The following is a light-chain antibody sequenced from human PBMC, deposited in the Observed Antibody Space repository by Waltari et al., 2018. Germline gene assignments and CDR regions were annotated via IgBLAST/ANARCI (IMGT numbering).Light chain of an antibody. J-gene: IGKJ3*01. CDR2: WAS. CDR1: QSVLYSSNNKNY. CDR3: QQYYSTPLL. V-gene: IGKV4-1*01. Sequence: DIVMTQSPDSLAVSLGERATINCKSSQSVLYSSNNKNYLAWYQQKPGQPPKLLIYWASTRESGVPDRFGGSGSGTDFTLTISSLQAEDVAVYYCQQYYSTPLLFGPGTKVDIK.